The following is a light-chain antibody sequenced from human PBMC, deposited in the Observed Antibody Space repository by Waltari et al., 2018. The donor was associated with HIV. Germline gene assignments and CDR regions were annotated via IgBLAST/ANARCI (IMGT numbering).Light chain of an antibody. Sequence: QSVLTQPPSASGTPGQRVTIACSGSSSKIGSNTVNWYQQLPGTAPKLLIYSNNQRPSGVPDRFSGSKSGTSASLAISGLQSEDEADYYCAAWDDSLNGPWVFGGGTKLTVL. V-gene: IGLV1-44*01. CDR3: AAWDDSLNGPWV. CDR1: SSKIGSNT. CDR2: SNN. J-gene: IGLJ3*02.